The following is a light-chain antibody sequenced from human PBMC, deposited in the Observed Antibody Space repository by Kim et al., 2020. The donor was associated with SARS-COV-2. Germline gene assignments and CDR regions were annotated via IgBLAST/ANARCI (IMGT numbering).Light chain of an antibody. Sequence: ASLGDRLTIACRASQSISIWLAWYQQKPGKAPKVLIYRASNLQSGVPSRFSGSGSGTEFTLTINSLQPDDFATYYCQHYTGYPLTFGGGTKVDIK. V-gene: IGKV1-5*03. CDR3: QHYTGYPLT. CDR1: QSISIW. J-gene: IGKJ4*01. CDR2: RAS.